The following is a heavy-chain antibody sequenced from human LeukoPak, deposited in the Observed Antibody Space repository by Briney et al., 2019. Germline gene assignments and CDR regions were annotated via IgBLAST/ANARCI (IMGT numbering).Heavy chain of an antibody. CDR2: ISSNGGST. CDR1: GFTFSSYA. J-gene: IGHJ4*02. CDR3: ARGYSYGPGY. Sequence: GGSLRLSCAASGFTFSSYAMHWVRQAPGKGLEYVSAISSNGGSTYYANSVKGRFTISRDNSKNTLYLQMGSLRAEDMAVYYCARGYSYGPGYWGQGTLVTVSS. V-gene: IGHV3-64*01. D-gene: IGHD5-18*01.